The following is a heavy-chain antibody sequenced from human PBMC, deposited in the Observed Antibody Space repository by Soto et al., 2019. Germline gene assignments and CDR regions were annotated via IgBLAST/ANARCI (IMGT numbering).Heavy chain of an antibody. CDR1: GWIFTFQY. CDR2: ITPYNGNG. Sequence: QMQLLQSGAEVKKTGSSVKISCKTSGWIFTFQYLHWVRQAPGQGLEWLGWITPYNGNGKYAQHFQGRISLTRDNSLTPLFLELRDLRPEDTGLYYCARSATSGDQHFIDSWGQGTLVTVSS. J-gene: IGHJ4*02. CDR3: ARSATSGDQHFIDS. V-gene: IGHV1-45*02. D-gene: IGHD7-27*01.